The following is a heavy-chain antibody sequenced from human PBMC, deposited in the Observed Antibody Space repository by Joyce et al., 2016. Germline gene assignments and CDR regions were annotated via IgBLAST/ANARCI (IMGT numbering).Heavy chain of an antibody. CDR3: AKEVVAGTHHWYFDL. CDR2: IIPFFGIT. J-gene: IGHJ2*01. Sequence: QVQLVQSGAEVRKPGSSVKVSCKASGGSFNNFGISWVRQAPGQGLEWMGGIIPFFGITTYAQKFKGRVTFIADTSTTTAHMELSSLTSDDTAVYYCAKEVVAGTHHWYFDLWGRGTLVTVSS. V-gene: IGHV1-69*17. CDR1: GGSFNNFG. D-gene: IGHD2-15*01.